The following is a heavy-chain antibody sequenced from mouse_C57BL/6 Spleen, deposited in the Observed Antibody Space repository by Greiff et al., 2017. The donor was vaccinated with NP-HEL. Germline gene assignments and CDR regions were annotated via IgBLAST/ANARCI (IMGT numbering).Heavy chain of an antibody. CDR2: IDPSDSYT. D-gene: IGHD1-1*01. V-gene: IGHV1-69*01. Sequence: VQLQQPGAELVMPGASVKLSCKASGYTFTSYWMHWVKQRPGQGLEWIGEIDPSDSYTNYNQKFKGKSTLTVDKSSSTAYMQLSSLTSEDSAVYYCAAVVATGGYWGQGTTLTVSS. CDR1: GYTFTSYW. CDR3: AAVVATGGY. J-gene: IGHJ2*01.